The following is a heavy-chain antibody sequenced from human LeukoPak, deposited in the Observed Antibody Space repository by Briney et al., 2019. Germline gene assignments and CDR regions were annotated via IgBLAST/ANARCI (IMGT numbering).Heavy chain of an antibody. Sequence: PGGSLRLSCAASGFTFSSYAMSWVRQAPGKGLEWVSAISGSGGSTYYADSVKGRFTISRDNSKNTLYLQMNSLRAEDTAVYYCVAAWYCDYSNCHLRTGFDPWGQGTLVTVSS. J-gene: IGHJ5*02. D-gene: IGHD3-16*01. V-gene: IGHV3-23*01. CDR3: VAAWYCDYSNCHLRTGFDP. CDR2: ISGSGGST. CDR1: GFTFSSYA.